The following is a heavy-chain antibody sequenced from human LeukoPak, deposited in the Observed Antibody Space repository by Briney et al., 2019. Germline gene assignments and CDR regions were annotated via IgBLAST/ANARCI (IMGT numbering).Heavy chain of an antibody. V-gene: IGHV4-4*02. J-gene: IGHJ4*02. CDR1: GDSISSTNW. CDR2: IYHSGST. D-gene: IGHD3-22*01. CDR3: ARHHYYDANGYYSPFDS. Sequence: PSQTLSLTCAVSGDSISSTNWWSWVRQPPGKGLEWIGEIYHSGSTNYNPSLKSRVTISVDKSKNQFSLNLSSVTAADTAVYYCARHHYYDANGYYSPFDSWGQGTLVTVSS.